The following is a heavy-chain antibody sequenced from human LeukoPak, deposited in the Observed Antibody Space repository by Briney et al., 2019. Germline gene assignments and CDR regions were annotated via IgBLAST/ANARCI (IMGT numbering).Heavy chain of an antibody. CDR1: GFTFSSYA. CDR2: ISGSGGST. Sequence: GGSLRLSCAASGFTFSSYAMSWVRQAPGKGLEWDSAISGSGGSTYYADSVKGRFTISRDNSKNTLYLQMNSLRAEDTAVYYCAKVETTGYSSGWYRSYYFDYWGQGTLVTVSS. V-gene: IGHV3-23*01. D-gene: IGHD6-19*01. CDR3: AKVETTGYSSGWYRSYYFDY. J-gene: IGHJ4*02.